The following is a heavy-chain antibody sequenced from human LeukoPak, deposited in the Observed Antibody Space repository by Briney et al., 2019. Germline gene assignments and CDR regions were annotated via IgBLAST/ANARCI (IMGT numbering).Heavy chain of an antibody. V-gene: IGHV1-24*01. CDR2: FDPEDGET. CDR1: GYTLTELS. J-gene: IGHJ4*02. Sequence: GASAKVSCKVSGYTLTELSMHWVRQAPGKGLEWMGGFDPEDGETIYAQKFQGRVTMTEDTSTDTAYMELSSLRSEDTAVYYCATDLIGVTTSIDYWGQGALVTVSS. CDR3: ATDLIGVTTSIDY. D-gene: IGHD4-11*01.